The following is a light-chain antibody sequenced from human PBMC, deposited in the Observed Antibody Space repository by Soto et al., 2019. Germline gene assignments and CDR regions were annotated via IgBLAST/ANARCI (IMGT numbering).Light chain of an antibody. CDR1: QSVSTNF. V-gene: IGKV3-20*01. Sequence: EIVLTQSPGTLSLSPGEGATLSCRASQSVSTNFFAWYQQKPGQAPRLLIYGASTRATGIPDRFSGSGSGTDFTLTISRLEPGDFAVYYCQQYGRTSWTFGQGTKVEIK. CDR2: GAS. CDR3: QQYGRTSWT. J-gene: IGKJ1*01.